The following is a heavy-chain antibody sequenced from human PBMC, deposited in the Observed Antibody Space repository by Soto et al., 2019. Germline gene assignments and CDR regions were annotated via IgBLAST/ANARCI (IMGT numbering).Heavy chain of an antibody. CDR1: GGSISSYY. CDR3: ARVKMATIGAFDY. D-gene: IGHD5-12*01. Sequence: SETLSLTCTVSGGSISSYYWSWIRQPPGKGLEWIGYIYYSGSTNYNPSLKSRVTISVDTSKNQFSLKLSSVTAADTAVYYCARVKMATIGAFDYWGQGTLVTVSS. J-gene: IGHJ4*02. V-gene: IGHV4-59*01. CDR2: IYYSGST.